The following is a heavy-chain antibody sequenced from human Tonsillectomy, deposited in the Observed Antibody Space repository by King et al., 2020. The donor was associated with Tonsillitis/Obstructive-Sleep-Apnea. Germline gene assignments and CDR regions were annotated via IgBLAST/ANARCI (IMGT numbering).Heavy chain of an antibody. Sequence: VQLVESGGGLVQPGGSLRLSCAASGFTFSTYEMNWVRQAPGKGLEWVSYISSSGRATYYADSVKGRFTISRDNAKNSLYLQMNSLRAEDTAVYYCAREPPCSTIGCPPGHYYYYMDVWGIGTTVTVSS. V-gene: IGHV3-48*03. D-gene: IGHD2-2*01. CDR3: AREPPCSTIGCPPGHYYYYMDV. CDR1: GFTFSTYE. J-gene: IGHJ6*03. CDR2: ISSSGRAT.